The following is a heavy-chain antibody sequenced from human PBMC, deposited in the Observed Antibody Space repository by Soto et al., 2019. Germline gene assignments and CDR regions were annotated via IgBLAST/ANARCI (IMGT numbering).Heavy chain of an antibody. CDR2: IYYSGST. CDR1: GGSISSYY. CDR3: ARDTTMVRGVIPI. V-gene: IGHV4-59*01. Sequence: TLSLTCTVSGGSISSYYWSWIRQPPGKGLEWIGYIYYSGSTNYNPSLKSRVTISVDTSKNQFSLKLSSVTAADTAVYYCARDTTMVRGVIPIWGQGTMVTVSS. D-gene: IGHD3-10*01. J-gene: IGHJ3*02.